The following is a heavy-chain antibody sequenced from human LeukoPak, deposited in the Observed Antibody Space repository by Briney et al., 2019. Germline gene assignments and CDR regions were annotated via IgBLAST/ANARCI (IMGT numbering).Heavy chain of an antibody. D-gene: IGHD6-13*01. Sequence: SQTLSPTCTVSAGSISSSSYYWGWIRHPPGKGLELIGSIYYSDSTYYNPSLKTRVTISVATSQNQFSLKLSSVTAPATAVYYCARPISCRWYGGWFDPWGQGTLVTVSS. CDR2: IYYSDST. CDR1: AGSISSSSYY. J-gene: IGHJ5*02. V-gene: IGHV4-39*01. CDR3: ARPISCRWYGGWFDP.